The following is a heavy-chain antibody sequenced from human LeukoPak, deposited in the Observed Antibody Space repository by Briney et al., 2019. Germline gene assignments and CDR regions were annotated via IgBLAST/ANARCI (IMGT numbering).Heavy chain of an antibody. Sequence: PGGSLRLSCATTGFIFSDYSMSWVRQAPGKGLKWLSFISTSSNTIYYADSVKGRFTVSRDNAKNSLYLQMNSLTGEDTAAYYCARGAAHSYGYFSDYWGQGILVIVSS. CDR3: ARGAAHSYGYFSDY. CDR2: ISTSSNTI. V-gene: IGHV3-48*01. J-gene: IGHJ4*02. CDR1: GFIFSDYS. D-gene: IGHD3-22*01.